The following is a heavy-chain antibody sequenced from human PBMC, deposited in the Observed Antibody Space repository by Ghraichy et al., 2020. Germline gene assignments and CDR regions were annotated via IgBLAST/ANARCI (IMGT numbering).Heavy chain of an antibody. CDR1: GFSSSSYW. CDR2: ISSDGTFT. Sequence: GGSLRLSCSVSGFSSSSYWMHWVRQVPGKGLVWVSEISSDGTFTTYADSVEGRFTTSRDNAKNTLYLQMNSLRPEDTAVYYCARGGICRSGAFDIWGRGTMVTVSS. CDR3: ARGGICRSGAFDI. V-gene: IGHV3-74*01. D-gene: IGHD3-3*02. J-gene: IGHJ3*02.